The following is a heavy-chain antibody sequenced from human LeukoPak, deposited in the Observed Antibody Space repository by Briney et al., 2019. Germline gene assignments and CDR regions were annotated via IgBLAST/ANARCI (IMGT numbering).Heavy chain of an antibody. J-gene: IGHJ6*03. D-gene: IGHD2-2*01. Sequence: SVKVSCKASGGTFSSYAISWVRQAPGQGLEWMGGIIPIFGTANYAQKFQGRVTITTDESTSTAYMELSSLRSEDTAVYYCANSRGTSWMDYYYYMDVWGKGTTVTVSS. CDR3: ANSRGTSWMDYYYYMDV. CDR1: GGTFSSYA. CDR2: IIPIFGTA. V-gene: IGHV1-69*05.